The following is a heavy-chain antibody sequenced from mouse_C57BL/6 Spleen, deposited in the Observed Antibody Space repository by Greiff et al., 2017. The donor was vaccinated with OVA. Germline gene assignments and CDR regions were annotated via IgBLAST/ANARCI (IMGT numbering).Heavy chain of an antibody. V-gene: IGHV1-69*01. CDR1: GYTFTSYW. Sequence: QVQLQQPGAELVMPGASVKLSCKASGYTFTSYWMHWVKQRPGQGLEWIGEIDPSDSYTNYNQKFKGKSTLTVDKSSSTAYMQLSSLTSEDSAVYYSARYDGYYGDWGKGTTLSFAS. CDR2: IDPSDSYT. J-gene: IGHJ2*01. CDR3: ARYDGYYGD. D-gene: IGHD2-3*01.